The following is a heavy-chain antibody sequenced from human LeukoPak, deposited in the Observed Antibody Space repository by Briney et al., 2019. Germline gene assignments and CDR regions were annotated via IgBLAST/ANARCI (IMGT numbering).Heavy chain of an antibody. CDR3: ARERTGTTPGSDYFDY. CDR2: IYYSGST. V-gene: IGHV4-59*01. CDR1: GGSISSYY. D-gene: IGHD1-7*01. J-gene: IGHJ4*02. Sequence: SETLSLTCTVSGGSISSYYWSWIRQPPGKGLEWIGYIYYSGSTNYNPSLKSRVTISVDTSKNQFSLKLSSVTAADTAVCYCARERTGTTPGSDYFDYWGQGTLVTVSS.